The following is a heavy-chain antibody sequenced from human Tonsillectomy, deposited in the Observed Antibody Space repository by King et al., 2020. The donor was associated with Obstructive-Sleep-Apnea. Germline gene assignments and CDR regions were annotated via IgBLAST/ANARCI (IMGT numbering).Heavy chain of an antibody. CDR1: GGSISSGGYY. D-gene: IGHD3-22*01. Sequence: QLQESGPGLVKPSQTLSLTCTVSGGSISSGGYYWSWIRQHPGKGLEWIGYIYYSGSTYYTPSLKSRVTISVDTSKNQFSLKLSSVTAADTAVYYCARKYYYDSTGMDVWGQGTTVTVSS. V-gene: IGHV4-31*03. J-gene: IGHJ6*02. CDR3: ARKYYYDSTGMDV. CDR2: IYYSGST.